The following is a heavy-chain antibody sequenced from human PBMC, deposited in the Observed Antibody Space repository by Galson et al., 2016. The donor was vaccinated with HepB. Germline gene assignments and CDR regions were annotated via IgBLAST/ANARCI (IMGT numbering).Heavy chain of an antibody. CDR2: INWLGNRT. J-gene: IGHJ4*02. CDR1: GFTFGDYG. Sequence: SLRLSCATSGFTFGDYGLTWVRQVPGKGLEWVSSINWLGNRTPYADSVKGRFTISRDSAKTSLYLQMNSLRDEDTAFYFCARIHNYDQSGYYLDFWGQGTLVTVSS. D-gene: IGHD3-22*01. CDR3: ARIHNYDQSGYYLDF. V-gene: IGHV3-20*04.